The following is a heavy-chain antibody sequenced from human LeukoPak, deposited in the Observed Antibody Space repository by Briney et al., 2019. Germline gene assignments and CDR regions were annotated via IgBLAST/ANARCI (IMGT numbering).Heavy chain of an antibody. CDR1: GFTFSDYS. Sequence: PGGSLRLFCTASGFTFSDYSMNWVRQAPGKGLEWVSYIGANSAIYYADSVKSRFTISRDNAKNSLSLQMNSLRDDDTAVYYCAREGYYGAFDIWGQGTVVTVSS. D-gene: IGHD3-10*01. J-gene: IGHJ3*02. CDR2: IGANSAI. V-gene: IGHV3-48*02. CDR3: AREGYYGAFDI.